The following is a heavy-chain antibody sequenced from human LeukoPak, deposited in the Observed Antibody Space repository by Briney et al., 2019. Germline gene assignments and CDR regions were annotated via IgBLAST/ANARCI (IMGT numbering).Heavy chain of an antibody. CDR1: GGSISSSSYY. V-gene: IGHV4-39*01. CDR2: IYYSGST. Sequence: SETLSLACTVSGGSISSSSYYWGWIRQPPGKGLEWIGSIYYSGSTYYNPSLKSRVTISVDTSKNQFSLKLSSVTAADTAVYYCASFSWELGAFDIWGQGTMVTVSS. CDR3: ASFSWELGAFDI. D-gene: IGHD1-26*01. J-gene: IGHJ3*02.